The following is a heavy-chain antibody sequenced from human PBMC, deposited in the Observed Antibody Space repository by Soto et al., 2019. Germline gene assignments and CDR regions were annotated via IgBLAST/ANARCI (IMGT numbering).Heavy chain of an antibody. V-gene: IGHV4-39*01. CDR3: ARYGSGECNRGSCYSPFDY. CDR1: GGSISSSSHY. D-gene: IGHD2-15*01. J-gene: IGHJ4*02. CDR2: MYYSGHT. Sequence: PSETLSLTCTVSGGSISSSSHYWGWIRQPPGKGLEWIASMYYSGHTYYNPSLRSRVTISVDTSKNQFSLKLSSVTAADTAVYYCARYGSGECNRGSCYSPFDYWGQGTLVTVSS.